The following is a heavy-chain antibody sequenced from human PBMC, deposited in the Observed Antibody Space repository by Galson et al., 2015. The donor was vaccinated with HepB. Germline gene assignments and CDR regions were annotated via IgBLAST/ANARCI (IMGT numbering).Heavy chain of an antibody. Sequence: SLRLSCAASGFTFSDYSMNWVRQAPGKGLEWVSYIGSSSITIYYADSVKGRFTISRDNAKNSLYLQMNSLRDEDTAVYYCARDSSGWFHLDSWGQGTLVTVSS. J-gene: IGHJ4*02. CDR1: GFTFSDYS. CDR2: IGSSSITI. D-gene: IGHD6-19*01. CDR3: ARDSSGWFHLDS. V-gene: IGHV3-48*02.